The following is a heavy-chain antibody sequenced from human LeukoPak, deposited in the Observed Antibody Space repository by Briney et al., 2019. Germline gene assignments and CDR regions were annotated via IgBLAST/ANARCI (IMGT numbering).Heavy chain of an antibody. V-gene: IGHV3-23*01. CDR3: AKALYVVLVAALQRVDPSDY. J-gene: IGHJ4*02. Sequence: GGSLRLSCAASGFTFSTYAMSWVRQAPGKGLEWVSSITGSGGWTTYADSVKGRFTISRDDSKSTLYLQMNSLRAEDTAVYYCAKALYVVLVAALQRVDPSDYWGQGTLVTVSS. D-gene: IGHD2-15*01. CDR1: GFTFSTYA. CDR2: ITGSGGWT.